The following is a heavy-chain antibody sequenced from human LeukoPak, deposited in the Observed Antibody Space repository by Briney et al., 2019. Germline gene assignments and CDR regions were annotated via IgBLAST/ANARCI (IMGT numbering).Heavy chain of an antibody. Sequence: ASVKVSCKASGFTFTNYNMHWVRQAPGQRLEWMGIINPSGGSTNYAQNFQGRVTMTRDTSTSTVYMELSSLRSEDTAVYYCARVRDGYNDAYGIWGQGTMVTVPS. V-gene: IGHV1-46*01. CDR3: ARVRDGYNDAYGI. J-gene: IGHJ3*02. D-gene: IGHD5-24*01. CDR1: GFTFTNYN. CDR2: INPSGGST.